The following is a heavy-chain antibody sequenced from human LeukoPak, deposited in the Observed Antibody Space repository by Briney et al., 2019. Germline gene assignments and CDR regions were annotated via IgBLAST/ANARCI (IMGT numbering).Heavy chain of an antibody. D-gene: IGHD3-9*01. CDR3: ARPNYDLLTGYYPLLDV. V-gene: IGHV1-8*01. J-gene: IGHJ6*02. CDR2: MNPNSGYT. Sequence: GASVKVSCKASGYTFTSYDINWVRQATGHGLEWMGWMNPNSGYTGYAQKFQGRVTMTRNTSISTAYMELSSLRSEDTAVYYCARPNYDLLTGYYPLLDVWGQGTTVTVSS. CDR1: GYTFTSYD.